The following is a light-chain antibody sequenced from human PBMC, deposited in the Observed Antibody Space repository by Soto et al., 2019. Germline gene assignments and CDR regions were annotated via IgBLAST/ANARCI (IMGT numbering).Light chain of an antibody. V-gene: IGLV2-14*01. CDR2: EIS. Sequence: QSALTQPASVSGSPGQSITISCTGTSSDVGNYNYVSWYQQHPGKAPKLMIYEISNRPSGVSNHFSGSKSGNTASLTISGLQAEDEADYYCSSYTSSSTLYVFGTGTELTVL. CDR3: SSYTSSSTLYV. J-gene: IGLJ1*01. CDR1: SSDVGNYNY.